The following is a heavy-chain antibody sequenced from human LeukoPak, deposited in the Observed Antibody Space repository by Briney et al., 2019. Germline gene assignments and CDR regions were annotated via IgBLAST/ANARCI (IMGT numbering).Heavy chain of an antibody. V-gene: IGHV4-30-4*01. CDR3: ARGIAAAGSAFDI. D-gene: IGHD6-13*01. J-gene: IGHJ3*02. Sequence: SETPSLTCTVSGGSISSGDYYWSWIRQPPGKGLEWIGYIYYSGSTYYNPSLKSRVTISVDTSKNQFSLKLSSVTAADTAVYYCARGIAAAGSAFDIWGQGTMVTVSS. CDR2: IYYSGST. CDR1: GGSISSGDYY.